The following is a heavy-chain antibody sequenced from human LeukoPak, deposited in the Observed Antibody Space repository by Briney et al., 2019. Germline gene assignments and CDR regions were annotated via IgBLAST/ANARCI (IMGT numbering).Heavy chain of an antibody. CDR2: IKQDGSEK. Sequence: GGSLRLSCAASGFTFSSYWMSWVRQAPGKGLEWVANIKQDGSEKYYVDSVKGRFTISRDNAKNSLYLQMNSLRAEDTAVYYCARARRYFDWLPKCYFDYWGQGTLVTVSS. V-gene: IGHV3-7*01. D-gene: IGHD3-9*01. CDR1: GFTFSSYW. J-gene: IGHJ4*02. CDR3: ARARRYFDWLPKCYFDY.